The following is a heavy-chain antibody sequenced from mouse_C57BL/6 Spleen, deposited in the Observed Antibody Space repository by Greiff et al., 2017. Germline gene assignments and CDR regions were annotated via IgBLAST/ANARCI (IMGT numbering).Heavy chain of an antibody. CDR1: GFSLTSYG. Sequence: VQLKESGPGLVQPSQSLSITCTVSGFSLTSYGVHWVRQSPGKGLEWLGVIWRGGSTDYNAAFMSRLSITKDNSKSQVFFKMNSLQADDTAIYYCAKSKEYDYYAMDYWGQGTSVTVSS. V-gene: IGHV2-5*01. CDR2: IWRGGST. J-gene: IGHJ4*01. D-gene: IGHD2-10*02. CDR3: AKSKEYDYYAMDY.